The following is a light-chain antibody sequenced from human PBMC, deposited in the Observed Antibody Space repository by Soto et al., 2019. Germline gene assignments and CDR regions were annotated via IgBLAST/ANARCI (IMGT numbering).Light chain of an antibody. CDR3: QQSYSTLT. V-gene: IGKV1-39*01. CDR2: AAS. CDR1: QSISSY. J-gene: IGKJ3*01. Sequence: DIQMTQSPSSLSASVGDRVTITCRASQSISSYLNWYQQKPGKAPKLLIYAASSLQSGVQSRFSGSGSGTVFTLTISSLQPEDFATYYCQQSYSTLTFGPGTKVDIK.